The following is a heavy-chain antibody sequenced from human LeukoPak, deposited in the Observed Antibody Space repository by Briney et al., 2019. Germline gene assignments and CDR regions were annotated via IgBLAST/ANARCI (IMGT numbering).Heavy chain of an antibody. CDR2: IIPIFGTA. V-gene: IGHV1-69*06. CDR1: GGTFSSYA. CDR3: AGERGCSSTSCPYYFDY. Sequence: SVKVSCKASGGTFSSYAISWVRQAPEQGLEWMGGIIPIFGTANYAQKFQGRVTITADKSTSTAYMELSSLRSEDTAVYYCAGERGCSSTSCPYYFDYWGQGTLVTVSS. D-gene: IGHD2-2*01. J-gene: IGHJ4*02.